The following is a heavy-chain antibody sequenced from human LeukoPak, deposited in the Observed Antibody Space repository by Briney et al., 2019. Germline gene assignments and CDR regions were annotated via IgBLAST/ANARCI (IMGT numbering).Heavy chain of an antibody. CDR3: ARRDGDSTVADY. CDR1: GYSFPSYW. D-gene: IGHD4-17*01. J-gene: IGHJ4*02. Sequence: GESLKISCECSGYSFPSYWIGWVRQLPGKGLEWMGIIYPGDSDTTYSPSFQGQVTISADKSISTAYLQWSSLKASDTAMYYCARRDGDSTVADYWGQGTLVTVSS. CDR2: IYPGDSDT. V-gene: IGHV5-51*01.